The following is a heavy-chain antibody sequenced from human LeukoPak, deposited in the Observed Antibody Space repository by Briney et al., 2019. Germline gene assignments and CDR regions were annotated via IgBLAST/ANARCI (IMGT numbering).Heavy chain of an antibody. CDR1: GYSFTTYY. D-gene: IGHD2-2*01. J-gene: IGHJ3*02. CDR2: INPSSDST. Sequence: GASVKVSCKASGYSFTTYYIHWVRQAPGQGLEWMGIINPSSDSTSYAQKFQGRVTMTRDTSTSTVYMELSSLRSEDTAVYYCATKDTPYPLGTYHKDAFDIWGQGTMVTVSS. CDR3: ATKDTPYPLGTYHKDAFDI. V-gene: IGHV1-46*01.